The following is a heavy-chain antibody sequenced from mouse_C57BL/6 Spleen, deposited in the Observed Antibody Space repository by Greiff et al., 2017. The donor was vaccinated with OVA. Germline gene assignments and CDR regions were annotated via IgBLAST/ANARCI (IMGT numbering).Heavy chain of an antibody. CDR1: GYTFTSSG. J-gene: IGHJ4*01. Sequence: VQLQQSGAELARPGASVKLSCKASGYTFTSSGISWVKQRTGQGLEWIGEIYPRSGNTYYNEKFKGKATLTADKSSSTAYMELRSLTSESSAVYYCAGEGTAQATDAMDYWGQGTSVTVSS. CDR3: AGEGTAQATDAMDY. D-gene: IGHD3-2*02. V-gene: IGHV1-81*01. CDR2: IYPRSGNT.